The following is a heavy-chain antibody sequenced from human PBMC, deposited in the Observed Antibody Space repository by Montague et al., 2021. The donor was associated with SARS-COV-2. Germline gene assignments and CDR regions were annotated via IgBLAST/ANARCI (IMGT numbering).Heavy chain of an antibody. CDR3: AKELYPDIVGATAGFDY. CDR1: GFTFNNYA. D-gene: IGHD1-26*01. CDR2: ITGRYGST. J-gene: IGHJ4*02. Sequence: SLRLSCAASGFTFNNYALSWVRQAPGKGLEWVSAITGRYGSTYYADSVKGRFTISRDNSKNTVYLQLTSLRAEDTAIYYCAKELYPDIVGATAGFDYWGQGTLVTVSS. V-gene: IGHV3-23*01.